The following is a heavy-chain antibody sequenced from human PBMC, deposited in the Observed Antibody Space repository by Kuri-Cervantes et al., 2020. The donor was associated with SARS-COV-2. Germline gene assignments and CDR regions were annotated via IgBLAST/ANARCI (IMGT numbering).Heavy chain of an antibody. CDR2: ISGSGGST. J-gene: IGHJ2*01. Sequence: GGSLRLSCAASGFTFSSYAMSWVRQAPGKGLGWVSAISGSGGSTYYADSVKGRFTISRDNSKNTLYLQMNSLRAEDTAVYYCAKDNSENGRGYWYFDLWGRGTLVTVSS. CDR3: AKDNSENGRGYWYFDL. D-gene: IGHD1-1*01. V-gene: IGHV3-23*01. CDR1: GFTFSSYA.